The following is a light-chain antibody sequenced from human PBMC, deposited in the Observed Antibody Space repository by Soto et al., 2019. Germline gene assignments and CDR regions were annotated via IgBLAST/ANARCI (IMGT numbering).Light chain of an antibody. CDR3: QQYGSSFT. Sequence: EIVLTQSPGTLSLSPGERATLSCRASQSVSSSYLAWYQQKPGKAPRLLIYGASSRATGIPDRLSGSGSGTEFTLTISRLEADDFAVYYCQQYGSSFTFGPGTKVDIK. CDR1: QSVSSSY. V-gene: IGKV3-20*01. CDR2: GAS. J-gene: IGKJ3*01.